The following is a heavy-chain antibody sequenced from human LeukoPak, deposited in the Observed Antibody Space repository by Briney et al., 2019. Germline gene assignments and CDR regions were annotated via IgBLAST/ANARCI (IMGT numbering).Heavy chain of an antibody. J-gene: IGHJ4*02. CDR1: GYTFTSYY. CDR3: ARAQKGGVVPAAPPDY. Sequence: ASVKVSCKASGYTFTSYYMHWVRQAPGQGLEWMGIINPSGGSTSYAQKFQGRVTMTRDTSTSTVYMELSSLRSEDTAVYYCARAQKGGVVPAAPPDYWGQGTLVTVSS. D-gene: IGHD2-2*01. V-gene: IGHV1-46*01. CDR2: INPSGGST.